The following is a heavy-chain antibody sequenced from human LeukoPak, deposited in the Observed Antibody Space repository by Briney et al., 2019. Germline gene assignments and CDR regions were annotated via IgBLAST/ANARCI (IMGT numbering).Heavy chain of an antibody. CDR1: GFTVSGNY. D-gene: IGHD6-13*01. Sequence: GGSLRLSCAASGFTVSGNYLSWVRQAPGKGLEWVSTIYAGGNTYYADSVKGRFTISRDNSKNTLYLQMNTLRVEDTAVYYCARGIAAAASPDYWGQGTLVTVSS. V-gene: IGHV3-66*01. CDR2: IYAGGNT. CDR3: ARGIAAAASPDY. J-gene: IGHJ4*02.